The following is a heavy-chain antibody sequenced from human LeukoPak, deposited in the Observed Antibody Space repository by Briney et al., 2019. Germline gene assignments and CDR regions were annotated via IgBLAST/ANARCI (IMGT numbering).Heavy chain of an antibody. V-gene: IGHV1-69*05. CDR2: IIPIFGTA. J-gene: IGHJ5*02. Sequence: SVKVSCKASGGPFSSYAISWVRQAPGQGLEWMGRIIPIFGTANYAQKFQGRVTITTDESTSTAYMELSSLRSEDTAVYYCARSLYSGYVYWFDLWGQGTLVTVSS. CDR1: GGPFSSYA. D-gene: IGHD5-12*01. CDR3: ARSLYSGYVYWFDL.